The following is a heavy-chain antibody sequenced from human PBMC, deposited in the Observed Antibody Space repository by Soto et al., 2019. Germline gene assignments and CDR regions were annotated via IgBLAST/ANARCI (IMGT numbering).Heavy chain of an antibody. V-gene: IGHV1-18*01. CDR2: INGYNGNT. D-gene: IGHD6-19*01. Sequence: QVQLVQSVAEVKKPGASVKVSCKASGYTFTTYGISWVRQAPGQGLEWMGWINGYNGNTNYAHKLQGRVTMTTDTSTSPAYMELRSLRSDDTAVYYWARDPVAGTYFDYWGQGTLVTVSS. J-gene: IGHJ4*02. CDR3: ARDPVAGTYFDY. CDR1: GYTFTTYG.